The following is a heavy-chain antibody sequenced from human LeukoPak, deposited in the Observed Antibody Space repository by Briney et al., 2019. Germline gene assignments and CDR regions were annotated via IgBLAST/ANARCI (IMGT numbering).Heavy chain of an antibody. V-gene: IGHV4-30-2*01. J-gene: IGHJ4*02. CDR1: GVSISSGGYS. Sequence: SQTLSLTCAVSGVSISSGGYSWSWIRQPPGKGLEWIGYIYHSGSTYYNPSLKSRVTISVDRSKNQFSLKLSSVTAADTAVYYCARDGTNTAMVDWGQGTLVTVSS. CDR2: IYHSGST. CDR3: ARDGTNTAMVD. D-gene: IGHD5-18*01.